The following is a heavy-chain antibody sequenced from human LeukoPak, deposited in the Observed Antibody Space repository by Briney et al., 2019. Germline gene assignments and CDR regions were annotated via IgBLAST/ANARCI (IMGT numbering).Heavy chain of an antibody. Sequence: PGGSLRLSCTASEFRFSSYWMHWVRQVPGKGLVWVARINPDGSLRSFADSVKGRFTISRDDSKNTLSLQMNSLRVEDTAIYYCAQDLDWGAFDYWGQGTLVTVSS. CDR2: INPDGSLR. D-gene: IGHD3-9*01. J-gene: IGHJ4*02. V-gene: IGHV3-74*01. CDR3: AQDLDWGAFDY. CDR1: EFRFSSYW.